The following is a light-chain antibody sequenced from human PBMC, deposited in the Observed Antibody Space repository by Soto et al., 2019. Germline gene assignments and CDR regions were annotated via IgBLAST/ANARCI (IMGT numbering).Light chain of an antibody. J-gene: IGKJ1*01. CDR2: GAS. V-gene: IGKV3-20*01. CDR1: QSVSNNY. CDR3: QQYGSSGT. Sequence: ETLLTQSPGTLSLSPGGSPPLSCTASQSVSNNYLAWYQQKPGQAPRLLIYGASNRATGIPDRFSGSGSGTDFTLTISRLEPEDFAVYYCQQYGSSGTFGQGTKVDIK.